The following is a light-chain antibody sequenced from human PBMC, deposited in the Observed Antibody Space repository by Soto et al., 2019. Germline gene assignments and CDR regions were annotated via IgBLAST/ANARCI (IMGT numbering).Light chain of an antibody. J-gene: IGKJ5*01. CDR1: QSVSNKQ. CDR3: QQYSSSPIS. Sequence: EIVLTQSPGTLPLSPGERASLSCRPSQSVSNKQLAWYQQKPGQAPRLLIYGASSRATVTPSRFSGSGSGTDFTLTISRLEPEDFAVYYCQQYSSSPISFGQGTRLE. CDR2: GAS. V-gene: IGKV3-20*01.